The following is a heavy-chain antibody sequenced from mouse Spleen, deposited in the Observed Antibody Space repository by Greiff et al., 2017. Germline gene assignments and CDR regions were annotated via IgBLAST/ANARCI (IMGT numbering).Heavy chain of an antibody. CDR2: SRNKANDYTT. D-gene: IGHD2-1*01. CDR1: GFTFSDFY. V-gene: IGHV7-1*01. CDR3: ARDAWGNPFAY. Sequence: DVKLVESGGGLVQPGRSLRLSCATSGFTFSDFYMEWVRQAPGKGLEWIAASRNKANDYTTEYSASVKGRFIVSRDTSQSILYLQMNALRAEDTAIYYCARDAWGNPFAYWGQGTLVTVSA. J-gene: IGHJ3*01.